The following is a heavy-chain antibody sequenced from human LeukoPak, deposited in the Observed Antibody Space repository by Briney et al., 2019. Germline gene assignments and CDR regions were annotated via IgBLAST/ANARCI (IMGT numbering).Heavy chain of an antibody. CDR3: ARESLIAAAGTSTYDY. V-gene: IGHV3-23*01. CDR2: ISGSGGST. D-gene: IGHD6-13*01. J-gene: IGHJ4*02. Sequence: GGSLRLSCAASGFTFSSYAMSWVRQAPGKGLEWVSAISGSGGSTYYADSVKGRFTISRDNSKNTLYLQMNSLRAEDTALYHCARESLIAAAGTSTYDYWGQGTLVTVSS. CDR1: GFTFSSYA.